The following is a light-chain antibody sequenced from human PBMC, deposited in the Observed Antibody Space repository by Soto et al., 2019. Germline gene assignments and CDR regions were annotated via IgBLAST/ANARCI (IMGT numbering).Light chain of an antibody. CDR3: SSYAGINNVL. Sequence: QSALTQPPSASGSPGQSVAISCTGTSSDVGAYNYVSWYQQHPGKAPKLMIFEVNQRPSGVPDRFSGSKSGNTASLTVSGLQADDEAEYSCSSYAGINNVLFGGGTKVTVL. V-gene: IGLV2-8*01. J-gene: IGLJ2*01. CDR2: EVN. CDR1: SSDVGAYNY.